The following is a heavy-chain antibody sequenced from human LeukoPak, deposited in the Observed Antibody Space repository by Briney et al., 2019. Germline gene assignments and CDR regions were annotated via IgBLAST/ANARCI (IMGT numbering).Heavy chain of an antibody. CDR1: GFNLRDYW. CDR3: ARDVGPHGGNPGGS. Sequence: PGGSLRLSCAASGFNLRDYWMHWVRQAPGKGLVWVSRVATDGTGPSYADSVKGRFTISRDNAKNTLYLRMNSLSVEDTAVYYCARDVGPHGGNPGGSWGQGTLVTVSS. V-gene: IGHV3-74*01. CDR2: VATDGTGP. J-gene: IGHJ5*02. D-gene: IGHD4-23*01.